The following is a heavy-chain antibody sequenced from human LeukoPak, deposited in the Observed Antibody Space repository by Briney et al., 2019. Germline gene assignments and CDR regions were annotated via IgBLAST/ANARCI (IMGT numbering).Heavy chain of an antibody. CDR3: ARALDCTHGVCFGDDAFDI. CDR1: GGTSSSYT. V-gene: IGHV1-69*02. D-gene: IGHD2-8*01. Sequence: SVKVSCKASGGTSSSYTISWVRQAPGQGLEWMGRIIPIDGVENYAQKFQGRVTITADKLTSTAYMELSSLRSEDTAVYYCARALDCTHGVCFGDDAFDIWGQGTMVTVSS. CDR2: IIPIDGVE. J-gene: IGHJ3*02.